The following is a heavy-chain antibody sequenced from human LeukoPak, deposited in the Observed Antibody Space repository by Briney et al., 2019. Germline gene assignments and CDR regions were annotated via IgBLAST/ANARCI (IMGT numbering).Heavy chain of an antibody. CDR1: GFTFRSYA. J-gene: IGHJ4*02. Sequence: PGGSLRLSCAASGFTFRSYAISWVRQAPGKGLEWVSSISGSGGTTYYADSVKGRFTISRDNSKNTLYLQMNSLRPDDMAVYYCAKGNGKAAAGSVVDYWGQGTLVTVSS. D-gene: IGHD6-13*01. CDR2: ISGSGGTT. V-gene: IGHV3-23*01. CDR3: AKGNGKAAAGSVVDY.